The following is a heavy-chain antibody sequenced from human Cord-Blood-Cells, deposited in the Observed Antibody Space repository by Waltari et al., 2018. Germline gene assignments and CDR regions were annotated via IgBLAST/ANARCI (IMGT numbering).Heavy chain of an antibody. Sequence: EVQLVETGGGLIQPGGSLRLSCAASGFTVSSNYMSWVRPAPGKGLEWVSVIYSGGSTYYADSVKGRFTISRDNSKNTLYLQMNSLRAEDTAVYYCARNYGDYWFDPWGQGTLVTVSS. V-gene: IGHV3-53*02. CDR3: ARNYGDYWFDP. CDR1: GFTVSSNY. CDR2: IYSGGST. D-gene: IGHD4-17*01. J-gene: IGHJ5*02.